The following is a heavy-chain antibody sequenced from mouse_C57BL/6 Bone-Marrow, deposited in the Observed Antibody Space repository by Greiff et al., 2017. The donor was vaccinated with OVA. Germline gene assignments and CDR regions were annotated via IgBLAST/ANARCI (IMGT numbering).Heavy chain of an antibody. Sequence: VQLQQSGPELVKPGASVKISCKASGYTFTDYYMNWVKQSHGKSLEWIGDINPNNGGTSYNQKFKGKATLTVDKSSSTAYMELRSLTSEDSAVYYCARGEDGYDEGFAYWGQGTLVTVSA. D-gene: IGHD2-2*01. CDR2: INPNNGGT. CDR1: GYTFTDYY. J-gene: IGHJ3*01. CDR3: ARGEDGYDEGFAY. V-gene: IGHV1-26*01.